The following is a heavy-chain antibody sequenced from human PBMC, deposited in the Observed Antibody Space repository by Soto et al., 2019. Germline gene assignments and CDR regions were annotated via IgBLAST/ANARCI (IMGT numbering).Heavy chain of an antibody. J-gene: IGHJ4*02. V-gene: IGHV3-74*01. CDR3: ELSYKVPTDY. CDR1: GLTFSSYW. Sequence: EVQLVESGGGLVQPGGSLRLSCAASGLTFSSYWMHWVRQAPGKGLVWVSRINSDGSSTNYADSVKGRFTISRDNAKNTLYLKINSLRDDDTPVYNCELSYKVPTDYWGQGILVTVST. CDR2: INSDGSST. D-gene: IGHD1-20*01.